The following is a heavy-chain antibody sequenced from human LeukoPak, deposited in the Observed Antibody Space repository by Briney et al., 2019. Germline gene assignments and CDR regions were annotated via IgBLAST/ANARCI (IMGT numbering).Heavy chain of an antibody. J-gene: IGHJ3*02. D-gene: IGHD1-26*01. Sequence: PGGSLRLSCAASGFTFSSYSMNWVRQAPGKGLEWASSISSSSGYIYYAESVKGRFTISRDNAKNTLYLQMTSLRAEDTAVYYCARGGATRVAFDIWGQGTMVTVSS. CDR1: GFTFSSYS. V-gene: IGHV3-21*01. CDR2: ISSSSGYI. CDR3: ARGGATRVAFDI.